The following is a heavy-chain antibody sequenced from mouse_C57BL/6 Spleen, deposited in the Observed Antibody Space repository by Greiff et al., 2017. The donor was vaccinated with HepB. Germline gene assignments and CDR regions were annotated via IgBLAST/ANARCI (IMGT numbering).Heavy chain of an antibody. CDR3: ARRDYFYYFDY. V-gene: IGHV5-17*01. CDR1: GFTFSDYG. CDR2: ISSGSSTI. J-gene: IGHJ2*01. D-gene: IGHD1-1*01. Sequence: EVMLVESGGGLVKPGGSLKLSCAASGFTFSDYGMHWVRQVPEKGLEWVAYISSGSSTIYYADTVKGRFTISRDNAKNTLFLQMTSLRSEDTAMYYCARRDYFYYFDYWGQGTTLTVSS.